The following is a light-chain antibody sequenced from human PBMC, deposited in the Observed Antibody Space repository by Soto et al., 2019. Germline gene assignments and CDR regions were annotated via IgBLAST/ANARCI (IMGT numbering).Light chain of an antibody. V-gene: IGKV1-5*03. Sequence: DIQMTKSPSTLSASVGDRVSITCRASQSISSWLAWYQQKPGKAPKLLIYMASSLESGVPSRFSGSRSGTEFTLTISSLQPDDFATYYCQQYNTFRWTFGQGTKVEIK. CDR1: QSISSW. CDR2: MAS. CDR3: QQYNTFRWT. J-gene: IGKJ1*01.